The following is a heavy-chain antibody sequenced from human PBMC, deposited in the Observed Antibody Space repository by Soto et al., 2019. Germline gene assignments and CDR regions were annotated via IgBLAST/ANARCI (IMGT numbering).Heavy chain of an antibody. V-gene: IGHV3-43*01. CDR3: AKESSSSYAFDI. J-gene: IGHJ3*02. D-gene: IGHD6-6*01. CDR1: VFTFDDYT. Sequence: PGWSLRLACAASVFTFDDYTMHWVRQAPGKGLEWVSLISWDGGSTYYADSVKGRFTISRDNSKNSLYLQMNSLRTEDTALYYCAKESSSSYAFDIWGQGTMVTVSS. CDR2: ISWDGGST.